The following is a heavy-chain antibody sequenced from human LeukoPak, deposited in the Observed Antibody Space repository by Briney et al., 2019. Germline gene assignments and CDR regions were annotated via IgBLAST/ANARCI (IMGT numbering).Heavy chain of an antibody. CDR1: GGSISSYY. CDR3: ARVGYCSSTSCLGYDFWSGYYPFDY. J-gene: IGHJ4*02. D-gene: IGHD2-2*03. Sequence: SETLSLTCTVSGGSISSYYWCWIRPPPGEGLEWIGYIYYSGSTNYNPSLKSRVTISVDTSKNQFSLKLSSVTAADTAVYYCARVGYCSSTSCLGYDFWSGYYPFDYWGQGTLVTVSS. V-gene: IGHV4-59*01. CDR2: IYYSGST.